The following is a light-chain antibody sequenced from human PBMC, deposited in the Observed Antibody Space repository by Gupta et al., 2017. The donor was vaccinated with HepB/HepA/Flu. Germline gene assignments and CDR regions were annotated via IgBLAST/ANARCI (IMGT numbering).Light chain of an antibody. Sequence: QPVPTQSSSASASLGSSVKLTCTLSNGHNTDIIAWHQQRPGKAPRFLMKVEGSGAYTKGSGVPDRFSGSTSGADRYLTISNVQSEDEGDYYCETWGSATYVFGAGTKVTVL. V-gene: IGLV4-60*03. CDR2: VEGSGAY. J-gene: IGLJ1*01. CDR3: ETWGSATYV. CDR1: NGHNTDI.